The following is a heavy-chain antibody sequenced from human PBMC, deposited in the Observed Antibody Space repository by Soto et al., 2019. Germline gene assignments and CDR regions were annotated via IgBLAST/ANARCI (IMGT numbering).Heavy chain of an antibody. V-gene: IGHV1-69*13. D-gene: IGHD2-15*01. CDR1: GGTFSSYA. Sequence: SVKVSCKASGGTFSSYAISWVRQAPGQGLEWMGGIIPIFGTANYAQKFQGRVTITADESTSTAYMELSSLRSEDTAVYYCAREEKDDYYYYGMDVWGQGTTVTVSS. CDR2: IIPIFGTA. J-gene: IGHJ6*02. CDR3: AREEKDDYYYYGMDV.